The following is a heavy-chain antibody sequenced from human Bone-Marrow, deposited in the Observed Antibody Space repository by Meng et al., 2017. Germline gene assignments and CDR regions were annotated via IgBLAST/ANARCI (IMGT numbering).Heavy chain of an antibody. V-gene: IGHV4-39*07. CDR2: IYYSGST. J-gene: IGHJ4*02. CDR3: ARVFRKLLDY. D-gene: IGHD1-26*01. Sequence: SETLSLTCTVSGGSISSSSYYWGWVRQPPGKGLEWIGSIYYSGSTYYNPSLKSRVTISVDTSKNQFSLKPSSVTAADTAVYYCARVFRKLLDYWGQGTRVTVSS. CDR1: GGSISSSSYY.